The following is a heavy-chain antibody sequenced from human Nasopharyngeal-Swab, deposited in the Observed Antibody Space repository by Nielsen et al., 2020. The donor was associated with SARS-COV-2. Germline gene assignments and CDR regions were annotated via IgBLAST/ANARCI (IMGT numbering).Heavy chain of an antibody. J-gene: IGHJ4*02. V-gene: IGHV3-9*01. CDR3: VKDAQSWLQGYFDY. CDR1: GFTFDDYA. CDR2: ISWNSGSI. Sequence: SLKISFAASGFTFDDYALHWVRQAPVKGLEWVSGISWNSGSIVYADSVKGRFTISRDNAKNSLYLQMNSLRAEDTALYYCVKDAQSWLQGYFDYWGQGTLVTVSS. D-gene: IGHD5-24*01.